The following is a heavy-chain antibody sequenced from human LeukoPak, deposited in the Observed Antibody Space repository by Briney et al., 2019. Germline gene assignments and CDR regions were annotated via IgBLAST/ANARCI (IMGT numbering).Heavy chain of an antibody. CDR2: ISAGGS. CDR1: GFTFSNFA. Sequence: GGSLRLSCAASGFTFSNFAMSWVRQAPGKGMEWVSTISAGGSYYADSVKGRFTISRDNSENTLSLQMNSLRAEDTAVYYCAKSESRSYYNAFDIWAKGQWSPSLQ. J-gene: IGHJ3*02. V-gene: IGHV3-23*01. D-gene: IGHD6-13*01. CDR3: AKSESRSYYNAFDI.